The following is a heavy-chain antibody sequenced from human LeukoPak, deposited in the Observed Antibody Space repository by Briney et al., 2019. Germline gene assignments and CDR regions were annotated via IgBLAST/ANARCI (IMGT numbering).Heavy chain of an antibody. V-gene: IGHV3-30*02. Sequence: GGSLRLSCAASGFTFSDYWMHWVRQAPGKGLEWVAFIRYDGSNKYYADSVKGRFTISRDNSKNTLYLQMNSLRAEDTAVYYCAKDLGDFWSGPPLYYFDYWGQGTLVTVSS. CDR2: IRYDGSNK. CDR3: AKDLGDFWSGPPLYYFDY. J-gene: IGHJ4*02. D-gene: IGHD3-3*01. CDR1: GFTFSDYW.